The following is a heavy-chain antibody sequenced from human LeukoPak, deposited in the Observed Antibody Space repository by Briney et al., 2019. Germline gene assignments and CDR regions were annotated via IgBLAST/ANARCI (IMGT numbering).Heavy chain of an antibody. CDR2: IYYSGST. CDR3: ARVTGYSGYNYPDY. CDR1: GDSISGYY. J-gene: IGHJ4*02. Sequence: PLETLSLTCTVSGDSISGYYWSWIRQPPGKGLEWIGYIYYSGSTNYNPSLKSRVTISVDTSKNHFSLRLSSVTAADTAVYYCARVTGYSGYNYPDYWGQGTLVAVSS. D-gene: IGHD5-12*01. V-gene: IGHV4-59*01.